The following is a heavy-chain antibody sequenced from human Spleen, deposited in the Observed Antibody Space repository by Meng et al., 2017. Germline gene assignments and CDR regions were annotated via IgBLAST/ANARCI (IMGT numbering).Heavy chain of an antibody. D-gene: IGHD3-10*01. J-gene: IGHJ4*02. CDR3: ARAQSNYYGSGPD. V-gene: IGHV1-2*02. CDR1: GYNFPDYY. Sequence: ASVKVSCKPSGYNFPDYYIHWVRQAPGQGLEWMGWINPHSGGTNYAQKFQGRVTMTRDTSISTAHMELSRLRSDDTAVYYCARAQSNYYGSGPDWGQGTLVTVSS. CDR2: INPHSGGT.